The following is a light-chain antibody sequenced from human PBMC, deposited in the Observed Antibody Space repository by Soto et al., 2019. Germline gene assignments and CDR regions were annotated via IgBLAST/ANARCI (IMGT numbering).Light chain of an antibody. CDR2: DAS. CDR1: QSVSRY. CDR3: QQYNNWPAIT. V-gene: IGKV3D-15*01. J-gene: IGKJ5*01. Sequence: EIVLTQSPGTLSLSPGERASLSRRASQSVSRYLAWYQQKPGLAPRLLIYDASTRATGIPSRFSGSGSGTEFTLTISSLQSEDFAVYYCQQYNNWPAITFGQGTRLE.